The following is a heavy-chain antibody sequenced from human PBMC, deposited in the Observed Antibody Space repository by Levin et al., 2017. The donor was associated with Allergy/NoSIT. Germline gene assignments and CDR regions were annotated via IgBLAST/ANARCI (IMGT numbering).Heavy chain of an antibody. CDR2: INHSGST. D-gene: IGHD3-10*01. CDR3: ARSRPPRLITIFRRGIYYFDY. J-gene: IGHJ4*02. Sequence: SQTLSLTCAVYGGSFSGSYWSWIRQPPGKGLEWIGEINHSGSTNYNPSLKSRVTISVDTSKNQFSLKLSSVTAADTAVYYCARSRPPRLITIFRRGIYYFDYWGQGTLVTVSS. V-gene: IGHV4-34*01. CDR1: GGSFSGSY.